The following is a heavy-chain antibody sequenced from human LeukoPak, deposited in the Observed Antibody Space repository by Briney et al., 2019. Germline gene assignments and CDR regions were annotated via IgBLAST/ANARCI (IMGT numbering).Heavy chain of an antibody. CDR3: ASGAYSSSWLLNWFDP. CDR2: INHSGST. Sequence: PSETLSLTCAVYGGSFRGYYWSWIRQPPGKGLEWIREINHSGSTNYNPSRKMRVTTSLDTCKDPLSLRLSPVTAADTAWYTCASGAYSSSWLLNWFDPWGQGTLVTVSS. CDR1: GGSFRGYY. D-gene: IGHD6-13*01. J-gene: IGHJ5*02. V-gene: IGHV4-34*01.